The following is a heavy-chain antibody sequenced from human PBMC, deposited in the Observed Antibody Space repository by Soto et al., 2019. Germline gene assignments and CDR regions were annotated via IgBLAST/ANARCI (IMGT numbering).Heavy chain of an antibody. D-gene: IGHD2-2*02. CDR2: INHSGST. Sequence: NPSETLSLTCAVYCGSFSGYYWSWIRQPPGKGLEWIGEINHSGSTNYHPSLKSRVTISVDTSKNQFSLKLSSVTAEDTAVYYCARGCSSTSCYMGNWFDPWGQGTLVTVSS. J-gene: IGHJ5*02. V-gene: IGHV4-34*01. CDR3: ARGCSSTSCYMGNWFDP. CDR1: CGSFSGYY.